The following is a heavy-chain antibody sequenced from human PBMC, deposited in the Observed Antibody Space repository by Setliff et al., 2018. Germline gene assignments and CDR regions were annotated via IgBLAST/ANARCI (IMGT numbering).Heavy chain of an antibody. J-gene: IGHJ5*02. CDR2: IYDRGST. V-gene: IGHV4-39*07. CDR1: GGSISSSTNY. CDR3: ARGFTAQPAMLRGNWFDP. Sequence: PSETLSLTCTVSGGSISSSTNYWGWIRQPPGKGLEWIGNIYDRGSTHYNPSLKSRVTISEDTSKSQSSLKLSSVTAADTAVYYCARGFTAQPAMLRGNWFDPWGRGTLVTVS. D-gene: IGHD3-16*01.